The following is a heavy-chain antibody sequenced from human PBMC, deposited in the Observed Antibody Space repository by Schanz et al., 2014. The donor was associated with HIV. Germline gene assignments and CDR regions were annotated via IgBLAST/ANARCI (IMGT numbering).Heavy chain of an antibody. CDR2: MNPNSGNT. CDR1: GGTFSIYA. J-gene: IGHJ5*02. Sequence: QVQLVQSGAEVKKPGSSVKVSCKASGGTFSIYAISWVRQATGQGLEWMGWMNPNSGNTGYAQKFQGRVTMTRDTTKSTAYMDLRSLRSDDPAVYYCAREKTTLNWFDPGGEGTLVTGSS. V-gene: IGHV1-8*02. D-gene: IGHD1-1*01. CDR3: AREKTTLNWFDP.